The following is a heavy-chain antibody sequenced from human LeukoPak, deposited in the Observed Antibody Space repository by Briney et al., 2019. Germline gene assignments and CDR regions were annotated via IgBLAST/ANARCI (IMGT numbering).Heavy chain of an antibody. CDR3: AIYGSGSYYNPEEFDY. J-gene: IGHJ4*02. CDR2: IIPIFGTA. CDR1: GGTFSSYA. V-gene: IGHV1-69*13. D-gene: IGHD3-10*01. Sequence: AASVKVPCKASGGTFSSYAISWVRQAPGQGLEWMGGIIPIFGTANYAQKFQGRVTITADESTSTAYMELSSLRSEDTAVYYCAIYGSGSYYNPEEFDYWGQGTLVTVSS.